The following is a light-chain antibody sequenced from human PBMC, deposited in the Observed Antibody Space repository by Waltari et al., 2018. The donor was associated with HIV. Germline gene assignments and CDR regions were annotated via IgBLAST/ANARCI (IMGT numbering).Light chain of an antibody. J-gene: IGKJ1*01. CDR2: KAS. V-gene: IGKV1-5*03. CDR3: QQYNTFTWT. CDR1: QSISSW. Sequence: DFQMTHSPSTLSASVGDRVTITCRASQSISSWLAWYQQKPGKAPKLLIYKASSLESGVPSRFSGSGSGTEFTLTISSLQPDDFATYYCQQYNTFTWTFGQGTKVEIK.